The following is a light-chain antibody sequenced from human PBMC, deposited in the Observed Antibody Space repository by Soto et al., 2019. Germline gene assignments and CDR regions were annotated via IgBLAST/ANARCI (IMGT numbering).Light chain of an antibody. CDR3: QQRNVWPPIT. CDR1: QSILTS. J-gene: IGKJ5*01. CDR2: DAS. Sequence: EVVLTQSPATLSLSPGERATLSFRASQSILTSLAWYQQKPGQAPRLVIFDASNRANGVPARFGGSGSGTDFTLTINSLEPEDFAVYYCQQRNVWPPITFGQGTRLRL. V-gene: IGKV3-11*01.